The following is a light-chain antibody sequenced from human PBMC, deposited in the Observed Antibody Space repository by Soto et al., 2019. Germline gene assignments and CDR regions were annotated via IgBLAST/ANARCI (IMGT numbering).Light chain of an antibody. Sequence: QSVLTQPPSASGTPGQTIAISCSRGSSNIGSHTVNWYQQLPGTAPRLLIYSNTQRPSGVPDRFSGSKSGTSASLAISGLQSEYEGDYYCAAWDDSLNGVVFGGGTKVTVL. CDR2: SNT. CDR1: SSNIGSHT. J-gene: IGLJ2*01. CDR3: AAWDDSLNGVV. V-gene: IGLV1-44*01.